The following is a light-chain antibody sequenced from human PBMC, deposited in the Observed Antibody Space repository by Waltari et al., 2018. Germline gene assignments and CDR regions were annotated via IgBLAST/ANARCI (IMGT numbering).Light chain of an antibody. Sequence: SVLTQPPSVSAAPGQKVTISCSGSSSNIGGNHVSWYQQLPGTAPKLLIYETNKRPSGIPDRFSGSKSGPSATLGITGLQTGDEASYYCGTWDRSLTVGVFGGGTVLTVL. J-gene: IGLJ2*01. V-gene: IGLV1-51*02. CDR1: SSNIGGNH. CDR2: ETN. CDR3: GTWDRSLTVGV.